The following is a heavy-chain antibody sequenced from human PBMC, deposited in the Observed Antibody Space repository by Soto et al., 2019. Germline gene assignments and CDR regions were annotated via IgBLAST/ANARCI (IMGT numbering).Heavy chain of an antibody. V-gene: IGHV3-49*04. CDR2: MRSKAYGATT. CDR1: GFTFGDFA. Sequence: EVQLVESGGGLVQPGRSLRLSCTGSGFTFGDFAVSWVRQAPGTGLEWVGFMRSKAYGATTEYAASVKGRFSISRDDSKRIAYLQMNSLKIEDTGVYYCSRDLLGGSGSYWRYWGQGTLVTVSS. J-gene: IGHJ4*02. D-gene: IGHD3-10*01. CDR3: SRDLLGGSGSYWRY.